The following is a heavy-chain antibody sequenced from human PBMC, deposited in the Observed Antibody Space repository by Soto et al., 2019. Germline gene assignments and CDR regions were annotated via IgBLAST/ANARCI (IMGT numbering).Heavy chain of an antibody. J-gene: IGHJ6*02. CDR1: GYTFTGYY. D-gene: IGHD2-2*01. V-gene: IGHV1-2*02. CDR3: AREPPVVSEAPHYGMDG. Sequence: VASVKVSCKASGYTFTGYYMHWVRQAPGQGLEWMGWINPNSGGTNYAQKFQGRVTMTRDTSISTAYMELSRLRSDDAAVYYCAREPPVVSEAPHYGMDGWGRGPTVTVSS. CDR2: INPNSGGT.